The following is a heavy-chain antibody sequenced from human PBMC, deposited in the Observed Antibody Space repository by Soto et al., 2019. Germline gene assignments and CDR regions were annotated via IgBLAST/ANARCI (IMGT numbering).Heavy chain of an antibody. Sequence: EVQLLESGGGLEQPGGSLRLSCAASGFTFSTCAMTWVRQAPGKGLEWVSAISGSGGSTYYADSVKGRFTISRDHSKNTMYLQMNTLRVEATAVYYCAKDLRRGGFGVLGAFDIWGQGTMVTVAS. CDR2: ISGSGGST. V-gene: IGHV3-23*01. D-gene: IGHD3-10*01. CDR3: AKDLRRGGFGVLGAFDI. J-gene: IGHJ3*02. CDR1: GFTFSTCA.